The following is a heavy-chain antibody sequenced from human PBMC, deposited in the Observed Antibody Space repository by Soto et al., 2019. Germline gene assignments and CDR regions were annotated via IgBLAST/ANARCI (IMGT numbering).Heavy chain of an antibody. V-gene: IGHV3-74*01. CDR2: INSDGSRT. CDR3: ASMSSSWLAY. Sequence: GGSLRLSCAASGFTFSSYWMHWVRQAPGKGLVWVLRINSDGSRTNYADSVKGRFTISRDNAENTLYLQMNSLRAEYTAVYYCASMSSSWLAYWGQGTLVTVSS. D-gene: IGHD6-13*01. CDR1: GFTFSSYW. J-gene: IGHJ4*02.